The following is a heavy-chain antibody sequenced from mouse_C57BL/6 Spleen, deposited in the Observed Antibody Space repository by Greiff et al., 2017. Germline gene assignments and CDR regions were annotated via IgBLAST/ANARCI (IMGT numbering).Heavy chain of an antibody. D-gene: IGHD2-5*01. CDR2: ISDGGSYT. J-gene: IGHJ2*01. V-gene: IGHV5-4*01. Sequence: EVQRVESGGGLVKPGGSLKLSCAASGFTFSSYAMSWVRQTPEKRLEWVATISDGGSYTYYPDNVKGRFTISRDNAKNNLYLQMSHLKSEDTAMYYCARAYSNYAGYFDYWGQGTTLTVSS. CDR3: ARAYSNYAGYFDY. CDR1: GFTFSSYA.